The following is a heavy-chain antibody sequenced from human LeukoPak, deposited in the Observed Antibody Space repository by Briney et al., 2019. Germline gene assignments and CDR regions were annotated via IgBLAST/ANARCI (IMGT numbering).Heavy chain of an antibody. J-gene: IGHJ4*02. CDR1: SGSFSGYY. V-gene: IGHV4-34*01. Sequence: SETLSLTCAVYSGSFSGYYWSWIRQPPGKGLEWIGEINHSGTTNYNPSLKSRITISVGTSKNQFSLKLRSVTAADTAVYYCASGGKSSYDNFDYWGQGTLVTVSS. CDR2: INHSGTT. CDR3: ASGGKSSYDNFDY. D-gene: IGHD5-12*01.